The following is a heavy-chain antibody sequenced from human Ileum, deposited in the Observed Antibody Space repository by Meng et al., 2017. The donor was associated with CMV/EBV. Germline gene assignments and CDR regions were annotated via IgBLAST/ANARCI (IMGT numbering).Heavy chain of an antibody. Sequence: QMQLQESGPGLVKPSETLSPTCTVSGGSISGYHWTWIRKPAGKGLEWIGRLRTSGTTDHNPSLKSRVTLSIDTSKNQFSLKLSSVTAADTAVYYCGRAGARGVPVDIWGQGTLVTVSS. CDR3: GRAGARGVPVDI. J-gene: IGHJ4*02. D-gene: IGHD3-10*01. V-gene: IGHV4-4*07. CDR2: LRTSGTT. CDR1: GGSISGYH.